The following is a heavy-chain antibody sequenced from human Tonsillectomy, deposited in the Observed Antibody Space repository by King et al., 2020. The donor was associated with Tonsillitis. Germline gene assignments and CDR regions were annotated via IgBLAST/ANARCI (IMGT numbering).Heavy chain of an antibody. J-gene: IGHJ6*02. D-gene: IGHD3-3*01. V-gene: IGHV3-9*01. CDR2: IVWNRVYM. CDR1: GFTFDDYA. Sequence: VQLVESGGGLVQPGRSLRLSCAASGFTFDDYAMHWARQAPGKGPGCVSGIVWNRVYMGYVDSVKGRFTISRDNAKNSLYLQMNSLRAEDTALYYCTKDIAITILAGMDVWGQGTTVTVSS. CDR3: TKDIAITILAGMDV.